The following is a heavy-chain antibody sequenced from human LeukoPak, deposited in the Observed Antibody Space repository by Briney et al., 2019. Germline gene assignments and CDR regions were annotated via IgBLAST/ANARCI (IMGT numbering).Heavy chain of an antibody. D-gene: IGHD6-19*01. Sequence: GGSLRLSCAASGFTFSSYAMCWVRQAPGKGLEWVSAISGSGGSTYYADSVKGRFTISRDNAKNSLYLQMNSLRAEDTAVYYCARVRYSSGWYYYYYGMDVWGQGTTVTVSS. CDR1: GFTFSSYA. CDR3: ARVRYSSGWYYYYYGMDV. V-gene: IGHV3-23*01. CDR2: ISGSGGST. J-gene: IGHJ6*02.